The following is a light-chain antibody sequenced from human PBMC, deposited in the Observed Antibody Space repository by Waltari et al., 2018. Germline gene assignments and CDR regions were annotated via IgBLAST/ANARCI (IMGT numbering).Light chain of an antibody. J-gene: IGKJ4*01. CDR3: QQANSFPFT. CDR1: QGISRW. V-gene: IGKV1-12*01. Sequence: DIQMTQSPSSVSASVGDRVTLTCRASQGISRWLAWYQQKPGKAPKLLIYAASSLQSGVPSRFSGSGSGTDFTLTISSLQPEDFATYYCQQANSFPFTFGGGTKVEIK. CDR2: AAS.